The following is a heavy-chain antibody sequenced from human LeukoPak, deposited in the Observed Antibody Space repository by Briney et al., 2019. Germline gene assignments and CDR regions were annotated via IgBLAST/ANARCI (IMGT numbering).Heavy chain of an antibody. J-gene: IGHJ4*02. CDR1: GFTVSNAW. CDR2: IWYDGSNK. D-gene: IGHD3-10*01. V-gene: IGHV3-33*08. CDR3: ARDYGSGIDC. Sequence: GGSLRLSCAASGFTVSNAWMNWVRQAPGKGLEWVALIWYDGSNKYYADSVKGRFTISRDNSRNTLYLQMNSLGAEDTALYYCARDYGSGIDCWGQGTLVTVSS.